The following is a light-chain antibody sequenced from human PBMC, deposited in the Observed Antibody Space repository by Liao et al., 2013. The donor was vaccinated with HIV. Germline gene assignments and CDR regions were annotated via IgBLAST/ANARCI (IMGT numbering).Light chain of an antibody. Sequence: SYELTQPPSVSVAPGKTAKITCGGYSIGSKSVHWYQQRPGQAPVLVIYYDGDRPSGIPERFSGSYSGNTATLTITGTQTMDESDYFCQAWDSGAEVLFGGGTKLTVL. J-gene: IGLJ2*01. CDR2: YDG. CDR1: SIGSKS. CDR3: QAWDSGAEVL. V-gene: IGLV3-21*01.